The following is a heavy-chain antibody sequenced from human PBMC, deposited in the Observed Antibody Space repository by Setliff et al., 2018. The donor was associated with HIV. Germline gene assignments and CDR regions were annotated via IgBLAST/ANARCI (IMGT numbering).Heavy chain of an antibody. CDR3: ASSITVAAGRSHYYYAMDV. V-gene: IGHV5-51*01. CDR2: IHPSDSNI. Sequence: PGESLKISCKGSGYSFSSYWIGWVRQKPGKGLEWMGIIHPSDSNIKYSPSFRGQVTISTDKSISIAYLQWSSLKASDTAMYYCASSITVAAGRSHYYYAMDVWGQGTKVTV. J-gene: IGHJ6*02. D-gene: IGHD1-20*01. CDR1: GYSFSSYW.